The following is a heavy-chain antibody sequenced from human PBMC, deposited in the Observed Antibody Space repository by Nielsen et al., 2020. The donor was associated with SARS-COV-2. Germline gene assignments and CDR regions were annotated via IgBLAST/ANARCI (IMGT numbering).Heavy chain of an antibody. J-gene: IGHJ4*02. CDR2: INWNGGST. Sequence: GGSLRLSCAASGFTFDDYAMHWVRQAPGKGLEWVSGINWNGGSTGYADSVKGRFTISRDNAKNSLYLQMNSLRAEDTALYHCVVDTADFDYWGQGTLVTVSS. CDR1: GFTFDDYA. D-gene: IGHD5-18*01. CDR3: VVDTADFDY. V-gene: IGHV3-20*01.